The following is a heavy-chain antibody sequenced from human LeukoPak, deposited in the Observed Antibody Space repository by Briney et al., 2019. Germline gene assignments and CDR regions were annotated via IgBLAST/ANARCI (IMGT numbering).Heavy chain of an antibody. CDR2: IYYSGST. CDR1: GGSISSGGYS. Sequence: PSETLSLTCAVSGGSISSGGYSWSWIRQPPGKGLEWIGYIYYSGSTNYNPSLKSRVTISVDTSKNQFSLKLSSVTAADTAVYYCARTPDSQYYDFWSGYYTGRGKWFDPWGQGTLVTVSS. D-gene: IGHD3-3*01. V-gene: IGHV4-61*08. J-gene: IGHJ5*02. CDR3: ARTPDSQYYDFWSGYYTGRGKWFDP.